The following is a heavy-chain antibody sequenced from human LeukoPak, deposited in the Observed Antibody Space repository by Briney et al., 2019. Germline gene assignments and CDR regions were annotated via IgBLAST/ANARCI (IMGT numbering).Heavy chain of an antibody. CDR3: ARHGATAIGY. D-gene: IGHD1-26*01. Sequence: SETLSLTCTVSGGSISSYYWSWIRQPPGKGLEWIGYIYTSGSTNYNPSLKSRVTISVDTSKNQFSLKLSSVTAADTAVYYCARHGATAIGYWGQGTLVTVSS. V-gene: IGHV4-4*09. CDR1: GGSISSYY. CDR2: IYTSGST. J-gene: IGHJ4*02.